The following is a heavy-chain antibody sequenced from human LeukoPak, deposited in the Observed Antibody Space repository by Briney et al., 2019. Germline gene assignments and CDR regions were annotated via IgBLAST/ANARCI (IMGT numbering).Heavy chain of an antibody. V-gene: IGHV3-48*03. CDR3: ARDSRHYGSGVFVDY. CDR1: GFTFSSYE. CDR2: ISSSGSTI. Sequence: PGGSLRLSCAASGFTFSSYEMNWVRQAPGKGLEWVSYISSSGSTIYHADSVKGRFTISRDNAKNSLYLQMNSLRAEDTAVYYCARDSRHYGSGVFVDYWGQGTLVTVSS. J-gene: IGHJ4*02. D-gene: IGHD3-10*01.